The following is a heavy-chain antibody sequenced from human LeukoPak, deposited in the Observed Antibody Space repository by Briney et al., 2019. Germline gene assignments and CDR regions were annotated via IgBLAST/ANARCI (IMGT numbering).Heavy chain of an antibody. Sequence: SETLSLTCTVSGGSISSSSYYWGWIRQPPGKGLEWIGSIYYSGSTYYNPSLKSRVTISVDTSKNQFSLKLSSVTAADTAVFYCASQAAEYWFDPWGQGTLVTVSS. J-gene: IGHJ5*02. CDR3: ASQAAEYWFDP. V-gene: IGHV4-39*01. D-gene: IGHD2-15*01. CDR2: IYYSGST. CDR1: GGSISSSSYY.